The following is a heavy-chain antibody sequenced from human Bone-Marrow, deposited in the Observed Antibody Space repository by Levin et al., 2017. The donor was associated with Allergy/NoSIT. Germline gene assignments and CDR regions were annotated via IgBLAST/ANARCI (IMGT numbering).Heavy chain of an antibody. Sequence: SQTLSLTCTVSCGSISSGDYYWGWLRQSPGKGLEWIGNIFHTGSSYYNPAVKSRVTISIDTSKNQFSLKVTPVTAADTAVYYCARVREGYCTSATCENWLDPWGQGALVTVSS. D-gene: IGHD2-2*01. CDR1: CGSISSGDYY. CDR3: ARVREGYCTSATCENWLDP. V-gene: IGHV4-30-4*01. CDR2: IFHTGSS. J-gene: IGHJ5*02.